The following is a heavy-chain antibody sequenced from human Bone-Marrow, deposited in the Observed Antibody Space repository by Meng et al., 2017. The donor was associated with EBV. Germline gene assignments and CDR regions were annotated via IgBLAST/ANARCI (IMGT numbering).Heavy chain of an antibody. Sequence: VQLLEAGGGWVQPGGSLRLSCAVSGFTFSSYAMSWVRQAPGKGLEWVSSISSSSSYIYYADSVKGRFTISRDNAKNSLYLQMNSLRAEDTAVYYCARGGYDLLGWGQGTLVTVSS. J-gene: IGHJ4*02. V-gene: IGHV3-21*01. CDR1: GFTFSSYA. CDR2: ISSSSSYI. CDR3: ARGGYDLLG. D-gene: IGHD5-12*01.